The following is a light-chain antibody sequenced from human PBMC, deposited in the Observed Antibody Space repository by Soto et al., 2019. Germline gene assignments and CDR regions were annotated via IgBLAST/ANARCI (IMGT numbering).Light chain of an antibody. CDR2: DVS. CDR3: CLYAVTFYV. V-gene: IGLV2-11*01. Sequence: QSALTQPRSVSGSPGQSVTISCTGTSXDVGTYDFVSWYQQHPGKAPRLMILDVSERPSGVPDRFSGSKSGNTASLTISGLQAEDEADYYCCLYAVTFYVFGTGTKVTVL. J-gene: IGLJ1*01. CDR1: SXDVGTYDF.